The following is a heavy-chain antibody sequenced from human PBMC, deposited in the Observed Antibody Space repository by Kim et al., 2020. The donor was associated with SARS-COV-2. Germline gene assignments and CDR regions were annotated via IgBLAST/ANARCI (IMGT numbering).Heavy chain of an antibody. D-gene: IGHD3-9*01. V-gene: IGHV3-13*01. CDR1: GFTFSSYD. Sequence: GGSLRLSCAASGFTFSSYDMHWVRQATGKGLEWVSAIGTAGDTYYPGSVKGQFTISRENAKNSLYLQMNSLRAGDTAVYYCARGDILTGYFIPPYYYGMDVGPQGTTVSVFS. J-gene: IGHJ6*02. CDR3: ARGDILTGYFIPPYYYGMDV. CDR2: IGTAGDT.